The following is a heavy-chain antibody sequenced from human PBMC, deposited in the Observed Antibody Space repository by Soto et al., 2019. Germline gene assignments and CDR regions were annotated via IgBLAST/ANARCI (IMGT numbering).Heavy chain of an antibody. V-gene: IGHV1-69*06. D-gene: IGHD6-6*01. J-gene: IGHJ6*02. CDR1: GGTFSSYA. CDR3: ARDGGSSSSGGYYYYYGMDV. CDR2: IIPIFGTA. Sequence: ASVKVSCKASGGTFSSYAISWVRQAPGQGLEWMGGIIPIFGTANYAQKFQGRVTITADKSTSTAYMELSSLRSEDTAVYYCARDGGSSSSGGYYYYYGMDVWGQGTTATRLL.